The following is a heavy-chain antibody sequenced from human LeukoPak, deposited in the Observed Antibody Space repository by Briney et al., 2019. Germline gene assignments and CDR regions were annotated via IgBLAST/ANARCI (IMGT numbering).Heavy chain of an antibody. CDR1: GGTFSSYA. Sequence: ASVKVSCKASGGTFSSYAISWVRQAPGQGLEWMGWISAYNGNTNYAQKLQGRVTMTTDTSTSTAYMELRSLRFDDTAVYYCARVRYSSSWYIDYWGQGTLVTVSS. D-gene: IGHD6-13*01. V-gene: IGHV1-18*01. CDR3: ARVRYSSSWYIDY. J-gene: IGHJ4*02. CDR2: ISAYNGNT.